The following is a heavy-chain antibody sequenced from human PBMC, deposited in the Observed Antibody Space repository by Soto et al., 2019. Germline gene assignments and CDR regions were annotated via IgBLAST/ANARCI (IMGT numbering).Heavy chain of an antibody. CDR3: ARGNSSGWYFDY. D-gene: IGHD6-19*01. CDR2: IGTAGDT. V-gene: IGHV3-13*01. Sequence: GGSLRLSCAASGFTFSSYDMHWVRQATGKGLEWVSAIGTAGDTYYPGSVKGRFTISRENAKNSLYLQMNSLRAGDTAVYYCARGNSSGWYFDYWGQGTLVTVSS. CDR1: GFTFSSYD. J-gene: IGHJ4*02.